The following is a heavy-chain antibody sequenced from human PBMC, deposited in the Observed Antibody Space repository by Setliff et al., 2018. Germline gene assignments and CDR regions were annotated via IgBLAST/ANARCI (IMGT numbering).Heavy chain of an antibody. Sequence: SETLSLTCSASRVSVSGYFWSWIRQPPGKPLEWIGYISYSGSTNYNPSLKTRVSISEDTSRNQISLRLLSVSAADTAVYFCARDGAGHTESWKGHFGYWGQGTEVTVSS. V-gene: IGHV4-59*02. CDR1: RVSVSGYF. J-gene: IGHJ4*02. CDR2: ISYSGST. D-gene: IGHD1-1*01. CDR3: ARDGAGHTESWKGHFGY.